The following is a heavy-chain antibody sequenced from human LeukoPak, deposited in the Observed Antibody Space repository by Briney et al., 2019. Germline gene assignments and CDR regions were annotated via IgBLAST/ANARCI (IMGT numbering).Heavy chain of an antibody. CDR3: ARDIVVVVAASYFDY. Sequence: SETLSLTCAVSGYSISSGYYWGWIRQPPGKGVEWIGSIYHSGSTYYNPSLKSRVTISLDTSKTQFSLKLSSVTAADTAVYYCARDIVVVVAASYFDYWGQGTLVTVSS. CDR1: GYSISSGYY. CDR2: IYHSGST. D-gene: IGHD2-15*01. J-gene: IGHJ4*02. V-gene: IGHV4-38-2*02.